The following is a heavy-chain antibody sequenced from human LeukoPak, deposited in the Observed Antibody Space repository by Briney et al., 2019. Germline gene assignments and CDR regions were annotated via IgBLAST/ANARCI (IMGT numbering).Heavy chain of an antibody. D-gene: IGHD3-16*01. CDR3: AREGGLNWFDP. CDR2: IYHSGST. V-gene: IGHV4-38-2*02. CDR1: GYSISSGYY. Sequence: PSEALSLTCAVSGYSISSGYYWGWIRQPPGKGLEWIGGIYHSGSTYYNPSLKSRVTISVDTSKNQFSLKLSSVTAADTAVYYCAREGGLNWFDPWGQGTLVTVSS. J-gene: IGHJ5*02.